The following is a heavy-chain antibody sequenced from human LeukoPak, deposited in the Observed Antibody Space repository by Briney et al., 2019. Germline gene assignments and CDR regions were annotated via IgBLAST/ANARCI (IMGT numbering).Heavy chain of an antibody. CDR1: GGSISSYY. J-gene: IGHJ4*02. CDR2: IYHTGTT. Sequence: PSETLSLTCTVSGGSISSYYWSWIRQPPGKGLDWIGYIYHTGTTSYNPSLKSRVTISVDTSRNQFSLRLSSVTAADTAVYYCARQNPAAEGQGLDHWGQGALVTVSS. V-gene: IGHV4-59*08. D-gene: IGHD6-13*01. CDR3: ARQNPAAEGQGLDH.